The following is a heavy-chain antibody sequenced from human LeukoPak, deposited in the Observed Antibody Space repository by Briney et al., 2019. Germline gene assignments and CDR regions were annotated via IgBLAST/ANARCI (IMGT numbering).Heavy chain of an antibody. CDR2: ISNSGSTT. CDR1: GLTSSIFE. V-gene: IGHV3-48*03. D-gene: IGHD6-13*01. Sequence: QPGGSLRLSCIASGLTSSIFEMNWVRQAPGKGLEWVSYISNSGSTTDYADAVKGRFTISRDNAKNSLYLQMSSLRVEDTAVYYCVKKGSRIAAAGPYFDYWGQGTLVTVSS. CDR3: VKKGSRIAAAGPYFDY. J-gene: IGHJ4*02.